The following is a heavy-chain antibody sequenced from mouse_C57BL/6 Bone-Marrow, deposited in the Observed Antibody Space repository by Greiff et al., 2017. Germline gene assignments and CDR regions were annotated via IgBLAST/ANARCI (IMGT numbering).Heavy chain of an antibody. V-gene: IGHV1-63*01. CDR1: GYTFTNYW. CDR3: ARGGDSSGYSY. D-gene: IGHD3-2*02. Sequence: VQVVESGAELVRPGTSVKMSCKASGYTFTNYWIGWAKQRPGHGLEWIGDIYPGGGYTNYNEKFKGKATLTADKSSSTAYMQFSSLTSEDSAIYYCARGGDSSGYSYWGQGTLVTVSA. CDR2: IYPGGGYT. J-gene: IGHJ3*01.